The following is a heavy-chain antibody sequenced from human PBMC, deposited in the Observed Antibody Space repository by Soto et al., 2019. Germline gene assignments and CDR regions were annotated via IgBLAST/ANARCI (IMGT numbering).Heavy chain of an antibody. Sequence: GGSLRLSCVASGFAFGDSSINWIRQSPWKGLEWLSYIDNVGVTIYYADSVRGRFTVSRDNAKYSLFLQMTALRAEDSAMYFCATVAFGYPSHSAYWGRGALVAVSS. D-gene: IGHD6-25*01. CDR1: GFAFGDSS. CDR3: ATVAFGYPSHSAY. V-gene: IGHV3-11*01. J-gene: IGHJ1*01. CDR2: IDNVGVTI.